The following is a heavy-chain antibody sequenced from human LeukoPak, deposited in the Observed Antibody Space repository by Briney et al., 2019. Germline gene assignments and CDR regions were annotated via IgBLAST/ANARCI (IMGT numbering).Heavy chain of an antibody. CDR3: AKGISSQKIDWFDP. CDR2: INSDGSST. CDR1: GFTFSNYW. V-gene: IGHV3-74*01. D-gene: IGHD2-15*01. J-gene: IGHJ5*02. Sequence: GGSLRLSCAASGFTFSNYWMHWVRQTPGKGLVWVSRINSDGSSTTYADAVKGRFTISRDNAKNTLYLQMNSLRAEDTAIYYCAKGISSQKIDWFDPWGQGTLVTVSS.